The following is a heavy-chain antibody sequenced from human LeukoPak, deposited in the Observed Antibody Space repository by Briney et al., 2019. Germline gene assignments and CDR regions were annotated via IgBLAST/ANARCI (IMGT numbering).Heavy chain of an antibody. CDR1: GGTFSSYA. D-gene: IGHD1-20*01. CDR3: ARERGLTGTPINWFDP. CDR2: IIPIFGTA. V-gene: IGHV1-69*06. J-gene: IGHJ5*02. Sequence: ASVKVSCKASGGTFSSYAISWVRQAPGQGLEWMGGIIPIFGTANYAQKFQGRVTITADKSTSTAYMELSSLRSEDTAVYYCARERGLTGTPINWFDPWGQGTLVTVSS.